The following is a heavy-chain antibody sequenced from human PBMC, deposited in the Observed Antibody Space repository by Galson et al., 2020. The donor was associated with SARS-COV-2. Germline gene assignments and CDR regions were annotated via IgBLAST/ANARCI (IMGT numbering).Heavy chain of an antibody. Sequence: SETLSLTCTVSGDSIIGPSYHWNWIRQPAGKGLEWIGRIYATGNTDYNPSLKSRVTISVDTSKNQFSLKLSSVTAADTAVYYCAREVLWFGELQGKIDYWGQGTLVTVSS. J-gene: IGHJ4*02. D-gene: IGHD3-10*01. CDR3: AREVLWFGELQGKIDY. V-gene: IGHV4-61*02. CDR1: GDSIIGPSYH. CDR2: IYATGNT.